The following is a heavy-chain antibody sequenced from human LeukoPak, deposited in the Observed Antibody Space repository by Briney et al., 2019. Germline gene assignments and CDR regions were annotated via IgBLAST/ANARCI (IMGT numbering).Heavy chain of an antibody. Sequence: PSETLSLTCAVYGGSFSGYYWSWIRQPPGKGLEWIGEINHSGSTNYNPSLKSRVTISVDTSKNQFSLKLSSVTAADTAVYYCARGNGRRCSGGSCYSIDAFDIWGQGTMVTVSS. D-gene: IGHD2-15*01. J-gene: IGHJ3*02. CDR3: ARGNGRRCSGGSCYSIDAFDI. V-gene: IGHV4-34*01. CDR2: INHSGST. CDR1: GGSFSGYY.